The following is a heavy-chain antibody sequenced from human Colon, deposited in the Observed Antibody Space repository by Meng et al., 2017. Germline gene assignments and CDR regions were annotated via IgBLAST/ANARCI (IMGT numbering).Heavy chain of an antibody. V-gene: IGHV4-4*02. J-gene: IGHJ5*02. CDR1: GGSINSSNW. D-gene: IGHD2-2*01. CDR2: IYHGGNT. CDR3: SRGVVAGAMVWFDP. Sequence: QVQLQESGPGLVKPSGTLSLTCAVSGGSINSSNWWLWVRQPPGKGLEWLGEIYHGGNTNYNPSLKSRVTLSLDKSKHQFSLRLTSVTAADTAMYYCSRGVVAGAMVWFDPWGPGTLVTVSS.